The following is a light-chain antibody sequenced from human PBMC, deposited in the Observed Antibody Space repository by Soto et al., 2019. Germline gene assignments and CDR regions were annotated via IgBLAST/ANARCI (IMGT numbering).Light chain of an antibody. CDR2: DVS. J-gene: IGLJ1*01. CDR1: SSDVGGYNY. V-gene: IGLV2-14*03. CDR3: SSYTISSTRV. Sequence: QSVLTQPASVSGSPGQSITISCTGTSSDVGGYNYVSWYQQHPGKAPKLIIYDVSNRPSGVSNRFSGSKSGNTASLTISGLQAEDEADYYCSSYTISSTRVFGTGTKVTVL.